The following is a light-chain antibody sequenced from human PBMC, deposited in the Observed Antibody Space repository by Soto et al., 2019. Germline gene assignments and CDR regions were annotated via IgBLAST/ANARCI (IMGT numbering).Light chain of an antibody. CDR3: AAWDDSLSGVV. V-gene: IGLV1-47*01. CDR1: SSNIGSNY. J-gene: IGLJ2*01. CDR2: RNS. Sequence: QSVLTQPLSASGTPGQRVTISCSGSSSNIGSNYVYWYQQLPGTVPQLLIYRNSERPSGVPDRFSGSKSGTSASLAISGLRSEDEAGYYCAAWDDSLSGVVFGGGTKLTVL.